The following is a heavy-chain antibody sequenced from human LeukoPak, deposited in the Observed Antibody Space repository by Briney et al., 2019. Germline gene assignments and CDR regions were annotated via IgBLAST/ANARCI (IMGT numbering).Heavy chain of an antibody. D-gene: IGHD6-25*01. V-gene: IGHV3-33*06. Sequence: GGSLRLSCAASGFTFSSYGMHWVRQAPGKGLEWVAVIWYDGSNKYYADSVKGRFTISRDNSKNTLSLQMNSLREEDTAVYYCTKEGGPMAATTERYSFDHWGQGALVTVSS. J-gene: IGHJ4*02. CDR3: TKEGGPMAATTERYSFDH. CDR1: GFTFSSYG. CDR2: IWYDGSNK.